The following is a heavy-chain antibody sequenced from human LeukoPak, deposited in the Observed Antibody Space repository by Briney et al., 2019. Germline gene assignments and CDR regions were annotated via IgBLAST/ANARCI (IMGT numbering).Heavy chain of an antibody. D-gene: IGHD6-19*01. CDR2: ISYDGSNK. CDR1: GFTFSSYG. V-gene: IGHV3-30*18. J-gene: IGHJ4*02. Sequence: GGSLRLSCAASGFTFSSYGMHWVRQAPGKGLEWVAVISYDGSNKYYADSVKGRFTISRENSKNTLYLQMNSLRAEDTAVYYCAKGQYSSGWYWFDYWGQGTLVTVPS. CDR3: AKGQYSSGWYWFDY.